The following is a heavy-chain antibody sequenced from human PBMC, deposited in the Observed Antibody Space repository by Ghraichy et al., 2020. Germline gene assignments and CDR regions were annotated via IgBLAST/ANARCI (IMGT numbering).Heavy chain of an antibody. CDR2: INHSGST. CDR1: GGSFSGYY. V-gene: IGHV4-34*01. CDR3: ARTRPRNYYYYYYMDV. Sequence: SETLSLTCAVYGGSFSGYYWSWIRQPPGKGLEWIGEINHSGSTNYNPSLKSRVTISVDTSKNQFSLKLSSVTAADTAVYYCARTRPRNYYYYYYMDVWGKGTTVTVSS. J-gene: IGHJ6*03.